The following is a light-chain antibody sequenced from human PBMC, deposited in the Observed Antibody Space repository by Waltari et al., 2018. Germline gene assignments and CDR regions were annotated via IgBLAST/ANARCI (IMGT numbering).Light chain of an antibody. CDR1: QDISSH. V-gene: IGKV1-9*01. CDR2: GAS. J-gene: IGKJ5*01. Sequence: DIQLTQSPSFLSASVGVRVTITCRASQDISSHLAWYQKNPGKAPKLLVYGASTLGSGVPSGFSGGGSGTEFTLTISSLQPEDFATYYCQQLNSYPITFGQGTRLEIK. CDR3: QQLNSYPIT.